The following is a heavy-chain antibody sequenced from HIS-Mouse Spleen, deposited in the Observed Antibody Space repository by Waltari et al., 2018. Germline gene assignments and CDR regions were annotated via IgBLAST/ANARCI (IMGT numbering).Heavy chain of an antibody. V-gene: IGHV4-34*01. CDR2: INHSGST. D-gene: IGHD6-6*01. CDR3: ARGSGPLGDSSSSVYYFDY. J-gene: IGHJ4*02. Sequence: QVQLQQWGAGLLKPSETLSLTCAVYGGSFSGYYWSWLRQPPGKGLEWIGEINHSGSTNYNPSLKSRVTISVDTSKNQFSLKLSSVTAADTAVYYCARGSGPLGDSSSSVYYFDYWGQGTLVTVSS. CDR1: GGSFSGYY.